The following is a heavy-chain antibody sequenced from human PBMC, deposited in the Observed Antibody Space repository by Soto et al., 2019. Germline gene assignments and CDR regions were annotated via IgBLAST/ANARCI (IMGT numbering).Heavy chain of an antibody. Sequence: SGPRGEPTQTLTLTCTFSGFSLSTSGMRVSWIRQPPGKALEWLARIDWDDDKFYSTSLKTRLTISKDTSKNQVVLTMTNMDPVDTATYYCARIGGDSSGYYYYFDYWGQGTLVTVSS. D-gene: IGHD3-22*01. CDR2: IDWDDDK. J-gene: IGHJ4*02. CDR1: GFSLSTSGMR. CDR3: ARIGGDSSGYYYYFDY. V-gene: IGHV2-70*04.